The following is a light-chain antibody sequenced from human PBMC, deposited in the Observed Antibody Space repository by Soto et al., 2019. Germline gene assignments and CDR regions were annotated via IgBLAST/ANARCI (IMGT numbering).Light chain of an antibody. J-gene: IGKJ5*01. CDR1: QPVSSNF. CDR2: GVS. CDR3: QQYANSPIT. Sequence: ELLLTQSPGTLSLSPGESSPLSCRASQPVSSNFLAWYQQKPGQAPRLLIYGVSSRASGIPDRFFGSGSGTDFTLTINRLEPEDFAVYYCQQYANSPITFGQGTRLEIK. V-gene: IGKV3-20*01.